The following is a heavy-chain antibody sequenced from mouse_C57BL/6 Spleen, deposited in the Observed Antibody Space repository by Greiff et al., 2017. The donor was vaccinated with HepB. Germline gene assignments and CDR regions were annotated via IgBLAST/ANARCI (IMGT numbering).Heavy chain of an antibody. V-gene: IGHV2-5*01. CDR3: AKNAVVAPYYFDY. Sequence: VKLVESGPGLVQPSQSLSITCTVSGFSLTSYGVHWVRQSPGKGLEWLGVIWRGGSTDYNAAFMSRLSITKDNSKSQVFFKMNSLQADDTAIYYCAKNAVVAPYYFDYWGQGTTLTVSS. D-gene: IGHD1-1*01. CDR2: IWRGGST. CDR1: GFSLTSYG. J-gene: IGHJ2*01.